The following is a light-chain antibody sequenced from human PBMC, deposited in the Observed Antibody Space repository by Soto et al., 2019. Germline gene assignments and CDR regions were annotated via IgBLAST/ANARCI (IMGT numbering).Light chain of an antibody. CDR2: AAS. CDR3: QQSYSSPQMYT. J-gene: IGKJ2*01. V-gene: IGKV1-39*01. Sequence: DIQMTQSPSSLSAYVGDRVTITCRASQRISNSLHWYQQKPGKAPDLLIYAASNLQSGVPSRFSGSGSGTDFTLTISSLQPEDFATYYCQQSYSSPQMYTFGQGTKLEIK. CDR1: QRISNS.